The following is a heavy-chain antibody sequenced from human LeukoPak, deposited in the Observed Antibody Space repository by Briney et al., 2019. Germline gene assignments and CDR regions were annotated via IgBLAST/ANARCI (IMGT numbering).Heavy chain of an antibody. CDR1: GYTFTNYY. CDR2: INPSGGST. J-gene: IGHJ4*02. CDR3: ARGGKGNADGYNQALDY. D-gene: IGHD5-24*01. Sequence: GASVTVSCEASGYTFTNYYIHWVRQAPGQGLEWMGIINPSGGSTTYAQEFQGRVTMTRDTSTSTVYMELSSLRSEDTAVYYCARGGKGNADGYNQALDYWGQGTLVTVSS. V-gene: IGHV1-46*01.